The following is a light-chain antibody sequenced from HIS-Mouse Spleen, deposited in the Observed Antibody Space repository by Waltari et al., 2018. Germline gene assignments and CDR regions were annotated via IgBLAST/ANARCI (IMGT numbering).Light chain of an antibody. CDR2: QDS. CDR3: QAWDSSYSV. CDR1: TSADKY. Sequence: SYELTQPPSVSVSPGQTASITCSGPTSADKYPCWYQQKPGQSPVLVIYQDSKRPSGIPERFSGSNSGNTATLTISGTQAMDEADYYCQAWDSSYSVFGGGTKLTVL. V-gene: IGLV3-1*01. J-gene: IGLJ2*01.